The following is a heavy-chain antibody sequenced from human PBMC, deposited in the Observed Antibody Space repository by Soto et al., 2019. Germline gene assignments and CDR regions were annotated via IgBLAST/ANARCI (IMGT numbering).Heavy chain of an antibody. CDR1: GGTFSSYA. D-gene: IGHD6-19*01. Sequence: QVQLVQSGAEVKKPGSSVKVSCKASGGTFSSYAISWVRQAPGQGLEWMGGIIPIFGTANYAQKLQGRVTITADESTSTDYIELSSLTSEDTAVYYCARAAEYSSGWYYFDYWGQGTLVTVSS. V-gene: IGHV1-69*01. CDR3: ARAAEYSSGWYYFDY. CDR2: IIPIFGTA. J-gene: IGHJ4*02.